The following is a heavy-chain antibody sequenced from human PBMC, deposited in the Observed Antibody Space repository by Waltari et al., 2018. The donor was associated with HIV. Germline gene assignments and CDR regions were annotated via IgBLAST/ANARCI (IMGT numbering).Heavy chain of an antibody. V-gene: IGHV3-30-3*01. Sequence: QVQLVASGGGVVQPGRSLRLSCAASGFTFSSYAMHWVRQAPGKGLEWVVVISYDGSNKYYADSVKGRFTISRDNSKNTLYLQMNSLRAEDTAVYYCARDCGLIVATLGGMDVWGQGTTVTV. CDR2: ISYDGSNK. CDR3: ARDCGLIVATLGGMDV. CDR1: GFTFSSYA. J-gene: IGHJ6*02. D-gene: IGHD5-12*01.